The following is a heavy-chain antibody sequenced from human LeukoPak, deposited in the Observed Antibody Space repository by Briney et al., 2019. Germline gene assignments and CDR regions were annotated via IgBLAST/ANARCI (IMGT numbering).Heavy chain of an antibody. Sequence: PSETLSLTCTVSGGSIHSYWSWIRQPAGKGLEWIGRISGSGTITYNPALQSRLTISIDTSKNQFSLKLMSVTAADTAVYYCARNRGGPSIVATIIGGFDYWGQGTLVTVSS. J-gene: IGHJ4*02. CDR1: GGSIHSY. CDR2: ISGSGTI. V-gene: IGHV4-4*07. D-gene: IGHD5-12*01. CDR3: ARNRGGPSIVATIIGGFDY.